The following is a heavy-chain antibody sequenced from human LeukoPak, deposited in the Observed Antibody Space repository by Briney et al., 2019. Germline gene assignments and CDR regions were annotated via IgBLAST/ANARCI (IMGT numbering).Heavy chain of an antibody. CDR2: ISGSGGST. D-gene: IGHD3-16*01. V-gene: IGHV3-23*01. CDR3: AKDGGSWGYFDY. CDR1: GFTFSSYA. J-gene: IGHJ4*02. Sequence: GGSLRLSCAASGFTFSSYAISWVRQAPGKGLEWVSAISGSGGSTYYADSVKGRFTISRDNSKNTLYLQMNSLRAEDTAVHYCAKDGGSWGYFDYWGQRTLVTVSS.